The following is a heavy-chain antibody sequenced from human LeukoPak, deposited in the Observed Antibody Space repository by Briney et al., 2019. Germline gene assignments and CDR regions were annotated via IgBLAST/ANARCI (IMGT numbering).Heavy chain of an antibody. Sequence: PGGSLRLSCAASGFTFSSYGMHWVRQAPGKGLEWVAVISYDGSNKYYAGSVKGRFTISRDNSKNTLYLQMNSLRAEDTAVYYCAKDLRKIKIVVVVAATGLDYWGQGTLVTVSS. J-gene: IGHJ4*02. CDR2: ISYDGSNK. V-gene: IGHV3-30*18. D-gene: IGHD2-15*01. CDR1: GFTFSSYG. CDR3: AKDLRKIKIVVVVAATGLDY.